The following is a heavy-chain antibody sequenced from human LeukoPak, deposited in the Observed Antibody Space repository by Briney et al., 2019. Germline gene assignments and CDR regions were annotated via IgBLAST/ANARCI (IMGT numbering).Heavy chain of an antibody. J-gene: IGHJ6*02. CDR1: GGTFSSYA. CDR3: ARDAHCSGGSCYPVRDYYGMDV. D-gene: IGHD2-15*01. CDR2: IIPIFGTA. V-gene: IGHV1-69*05. Sequence: SVKVSCKASGGTFSSYAISWVRQAPGQGLEWMGGIIPIFGTANYAQKFQGRVTITRDTSASTAYMELSSLRSEDTAVYYCARDAHCSGGSCYPVRDYYGMDVWGQGTTVTVSS.